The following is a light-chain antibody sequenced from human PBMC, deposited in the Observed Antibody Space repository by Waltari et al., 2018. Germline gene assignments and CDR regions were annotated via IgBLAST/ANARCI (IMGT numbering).Light chain of an antibody. CDR1: QSVCSSSNNKNY. CDR3: QQYYSMPLT. Sequence: DIVTTQSRASLAVSLGERVSINVKSRQSVCSSSNNKNYLAWYQQKPGQPPKILMYWASSREFGVPKRFSASGSGTDFTLTISSLEADDVAIYYCQQYYSMPLTFGPGTTVEI. J-gene: IGKJ3*01. V-gene: IGKV4-1*01. CDR2: WAS.